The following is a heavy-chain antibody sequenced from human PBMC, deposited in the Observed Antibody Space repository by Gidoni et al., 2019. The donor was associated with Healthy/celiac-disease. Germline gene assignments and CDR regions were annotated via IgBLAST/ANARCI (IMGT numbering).Heavy chain of an antibody. CDR1: GFTFSSYS. D-gene: IGHD6-19*01. Sequence: EVQLVESGGGLVKPGGSLRLSCAASGFTFSSYSMNWVRQAPGKGLEWVSSISSSSSYIYYADSVKGRFTISRDNAKNSLYLQMNSLRAEDTAVYYCARDSSSGWHTYYFDYWGQGTLVTVSS. CDR3: ARDSSSGWHTYYFDY. J-gene: IGHJ4*02. CDR2: ISSSSSYI. V-gene: IGHV3-21*01.